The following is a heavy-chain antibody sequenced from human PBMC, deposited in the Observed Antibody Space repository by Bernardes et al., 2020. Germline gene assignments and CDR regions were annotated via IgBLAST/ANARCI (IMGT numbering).Heavy chain of an antibody. CDR1: GYTFTGYY. V-gene: IGHV1-2*06. J-gene: IGHJ5*02. CDR3: ARWGIPLWFREHIPGNIDWFDP. CDR2: INPNSGGT. D-gene: IGHD3-10*01. Sequence: ASVKVSCKASGYTFTGYYMHWVRQAPGQGLEWMGRINPNSGGTNYAQKFQGRVTMTRDTSISTAYMELSRLRSDDTAVYYCARWGIPLWFREHIPGNIDWFDPWGQGTLVTVSS.